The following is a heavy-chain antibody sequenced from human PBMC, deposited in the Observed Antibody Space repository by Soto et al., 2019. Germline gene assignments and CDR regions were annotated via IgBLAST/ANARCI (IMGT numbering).Heavy chain of an antibody. D-gene: IGHD3-16*02. CDR2: MNPNSGNT. J-gene: IGHJ4*02. CDR1: GYTFTSYD. CDR3: AIYIWGSYRHLPDY. Sequence: QVQLVQSGAEVKKPGASVKVSCKASGYTFTSYDINWVRQATGQGLEWMGWMNPNSGNTGYAQKFQGRVTMTRNTSINTAYMELSSLRSEDTAVYYCAIYIWGSYRHLPDYWGQGTLVTVSS. V-gene: IGHV1-8*01.